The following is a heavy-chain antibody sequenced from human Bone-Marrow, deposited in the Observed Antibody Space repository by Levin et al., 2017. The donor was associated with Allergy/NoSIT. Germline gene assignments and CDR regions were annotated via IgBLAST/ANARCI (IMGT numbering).Heavy chain of an antibody. V-gene: IGHV3-11*01. D-gene: IGHD2-15*01. CDR2: ISSGGSLI. CDR3: VRAPQEVAPFDY. J-gene: IGHJ4*02. Sequence: PGGSLRLSCAASGFIFSDYFMGWVRQAPGKGLEWLSYISSGGSLIYDADSVKGRFTISRDNAKDSLYLQMNSLRAEDTAVYYCVRAPQEVAPFDYWGQGILVTVSS. CDR1: GFIFSDYF.